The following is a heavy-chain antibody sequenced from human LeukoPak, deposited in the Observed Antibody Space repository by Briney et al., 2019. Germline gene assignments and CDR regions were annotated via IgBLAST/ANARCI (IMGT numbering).Heavy chain of an antibody. Sequence: PSETLSLACAVSGYSISSGYYWGWIRQPPGKGVEWIGSIYHSGSTYYNPSLKSRVTISVDTSKNQFSLKLSSVPAADTAVYYCARHTEYTSSKGPLGYWGQGTLVTVSS. J-gene: IGHJ4*02. CDR2: IYHSGST. CDR3: ARHTEYTSSKGPLGY. CDR1: GYSISSGYY. V-gene: IGHV4-38-2*01. D-gene: IGHD6-6*01.